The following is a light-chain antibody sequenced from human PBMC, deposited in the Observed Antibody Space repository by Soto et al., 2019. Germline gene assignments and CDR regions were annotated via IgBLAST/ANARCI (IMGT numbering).Light chain of an antibody. J-gene: IGLJ3*02. V-gene: IGLV2-14*03. CDR1: SSDVGAYNY. CDR2: EVS. CDR3: SSYTSSSTRL. Sequence: QSVLTQPASVSGSPGQSITISCTGTSSDVGAYNYVSWYQQHPGKAPKLMIYEVSNRPSGVFNRFSGSKSANTASLTISGLQAGDEADYYWSSYTSSSTRLFGGGTKVTV.